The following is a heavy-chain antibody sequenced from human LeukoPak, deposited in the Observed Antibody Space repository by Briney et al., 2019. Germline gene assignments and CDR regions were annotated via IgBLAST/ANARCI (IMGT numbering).Heavy chain of an antibody. CDR1: GFTFSNAW. CDR2: IKSKTDGGTT. CDR3: TTGDTMVRGVIHDALDI. J-gene: IGHJ3*02. Sequence: TGGSLRLSCAASGFTFSNAWMSWVRQAPGKGLEWVGRIKSKTDGGTTDYAAPVKGRFTISRDESKNTLYLQMNSLKTEDTAVYYCTTGDTMVRGVIHDALDIWGQGTMVTVSS. D-gene: IGHD3-10*01. V-gene: IGHV3-15*01.